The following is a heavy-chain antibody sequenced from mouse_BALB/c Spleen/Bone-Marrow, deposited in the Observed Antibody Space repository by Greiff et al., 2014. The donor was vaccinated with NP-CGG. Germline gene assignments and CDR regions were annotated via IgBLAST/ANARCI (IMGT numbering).Heavy chain of an antibody. CDR3: TRGRGYYFDY. CDR2: IRIKANNHAT. J-gene: IGHJ2*01. CDR1: GFTFSDAW. Sequence: EVNVVESGGGLVQPGGSMKLSCAASGFTFSDAWMDWVRQSPEKGLEWVAEIRIKANNHATFYAESVKGRFTISRDDSKSSVYLQMNSLRTEDTGIYYCTRGRGYYFDYWGQGTTLTVSS. V-gene: IGHV6-6*01.